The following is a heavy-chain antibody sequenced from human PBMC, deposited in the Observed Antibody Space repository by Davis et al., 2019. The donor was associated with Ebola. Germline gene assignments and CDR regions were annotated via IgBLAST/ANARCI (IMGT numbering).Heavy chain of an antibody. CDR3: VKDTSNIWFDV. D-gene: IGHD2/OR15-2a*01. CDR2: ITSSGNTM. J-gene: IGHJ3*01. CDR1: GFTFSDYY. V-gene: IGHV3-11*01. Sequence: GESLKISCAASGFTFSDYYMSWIRQAPGKGLEWVSYITSSGNTMYYADSVKGRFTISRDNSKNTLHLQMNSLRVEDTAMYYCVKDTSNIWFDVWGQGTLVTVSA.